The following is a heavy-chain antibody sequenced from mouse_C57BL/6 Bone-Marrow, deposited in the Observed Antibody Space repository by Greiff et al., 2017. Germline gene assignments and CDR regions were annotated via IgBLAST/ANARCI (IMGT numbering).Heavy chain of an antibody. Sequence: QVQLKQSGAELARPGASVKLSCKASGYTFTSYGISWVKQRTGQGLEWIGEIYPRSGNTYYNEKFKGKATLPADKSSSTAYMVLRSLSYEDSAFYFCTRSDYYGSSSEFAYWGQGTLVTVSA. V-gene: IGHV1-81*01. CDR3: TRSDYYGSSSEFAY. D-gene: IGHD1-1*01. CDR1: GYTFTSYG. J-gene: IGHJ3*01. CDR2: IYPRSGNT.